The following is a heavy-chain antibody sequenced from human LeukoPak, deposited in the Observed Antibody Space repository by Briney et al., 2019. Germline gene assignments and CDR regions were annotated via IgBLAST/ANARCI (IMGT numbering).Heavy chain of an antibody. CDR3: AKSLTGYFRGFDC. J-gene: IGHJ4*02. V-gene: IGHV3-23*01. CDR1: GFTFSTYA. Sequence: PGVSLRLSCAASGFTFSTYAMSWVRQAPGKGLEWVSAISGSGGGTFYANSLKGRFTISRDNSRDTLYLQMNSLRAEDTAVYYCAKSLTGYFRGFDCWGQGTLVTVSS. D-gene: IGHD3-9*01. CDR2: ISGSGGGT.